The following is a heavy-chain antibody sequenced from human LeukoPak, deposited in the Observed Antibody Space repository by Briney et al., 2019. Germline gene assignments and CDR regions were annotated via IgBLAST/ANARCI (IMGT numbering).Heavy chain of an antibody. J-gene: IGHJ5*02. V-gene: IGHV4-34*01. CDR1: GGSFSGYY. CDR2: INHSGST. D-gene: IGHD2-2*01. CDR3: ARVVIVVVPAASDWFDP. Sequence: PSETLSLTYAVYGGSFSGYYWSWIRQPPGKGLEWIGEINHSGSTNYNPSLKSRVTISVDTSKNQFSLKLSSVTAADTAVYYCARVVIVVVPAASDWFDPWGQGTLVTVSS.